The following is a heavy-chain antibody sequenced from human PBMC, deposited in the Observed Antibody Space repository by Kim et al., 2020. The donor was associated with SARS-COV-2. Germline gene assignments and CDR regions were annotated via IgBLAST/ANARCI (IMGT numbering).Heavy chain of an antibody. J-gene: IGHJ6*02. CDR1: GFTFSSYG. CDR3: AKNYLVRGVKYYYGMDV. D-gene: IGHD3-10*01. V-gene: IGHV3-30*18. Sequence: GGSLRLSCAASGFTFSSYGMHWVRQAPGKGLEWVAVISYDGSNKYYADSVKGRFTISRDNSKNTLYLQMNSLRAEDTAVYYCAKNYLVRGVKYYYGMDVWGQGTTVTVSS. CDR2: ISYDGSNK.